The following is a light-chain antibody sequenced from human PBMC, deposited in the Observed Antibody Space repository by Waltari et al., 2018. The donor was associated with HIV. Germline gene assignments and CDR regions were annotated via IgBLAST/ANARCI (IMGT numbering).Light chain of an antibody. CDR1: QSLCSN. J-gene: IGKJ2*01. Sequence: EIMMTQSPATLSVSPGERATLSCRASQSLCSNLAWYQPKPGQAPRLLNCGASTRATGVPARFSGSGSGKQFSLTISSLQSEDFAIYYCQQYNKWPMYTFGQGTKLEMK. V-gene: IGKV3-15*01. CDR2: GAS. CDR3: QQYNKWPMYT.